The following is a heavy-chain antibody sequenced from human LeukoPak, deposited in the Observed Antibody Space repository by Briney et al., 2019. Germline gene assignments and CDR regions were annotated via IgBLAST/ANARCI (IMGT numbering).Heavy chain of an antibody. CDR1: GFTFSDFE. Sequence: GGSLRLSCAASGFTFSDFEMTWVRKAPEKGLEWVSYISSSGDILHYADSVKGRFTISRDNAKNSLYLQMNSLRAEDTAIYYCAISSWVYWGQGTLVTVSS. CDR3: AISSWVY. J-gene: IGHJ4*02. D-gene: IGHD6-13*01. V-gene: IGHV3-48*03. CDR2: ISSSGDIL.